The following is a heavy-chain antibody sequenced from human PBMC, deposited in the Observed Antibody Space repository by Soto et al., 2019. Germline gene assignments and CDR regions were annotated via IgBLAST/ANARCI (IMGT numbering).Heavy chain of an antibody. J-gene: IGHJ6*02. Sequence: GGSLRLSCAASGFTFSSYAMSWVRQAPGKGLEWVSAISGSGGSTYYADSVKGRFTISRDNSKNTLYLQMNSLRAEDTAVYYCARDQYSSSSWYYGMDVWGQGTTVTVSS. CDR3: ARDQYSSSSWYYGMDV. CDR2: ISGSGGST. D-gene: IGHD6-6*01. CDR1: GFTFSSYA. V-gene: IGHV3-23*01.